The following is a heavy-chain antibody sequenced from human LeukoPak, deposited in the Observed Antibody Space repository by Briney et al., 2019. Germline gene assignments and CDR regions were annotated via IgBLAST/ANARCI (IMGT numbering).Heavy chain of an antibody. Sequence: ASVKVSCKASGYTFTSYAMHWVRQAPGQRLEWMGWINAGNGNTKYSQKFQGRVTITRDTSASTAYMELSSLRSEDTAVYYCARSTVKYSYGLGDAFDIWGQGTMVTVSS. CDR1: GYTFTSYA. V-gene: IGHV1-3*01. D-gene: IGHD5-18*01. CDR3: ARSTVKYSYGLGDAFDI. J-gene: IGHJ3*02. CDR2: INAGNGNT.